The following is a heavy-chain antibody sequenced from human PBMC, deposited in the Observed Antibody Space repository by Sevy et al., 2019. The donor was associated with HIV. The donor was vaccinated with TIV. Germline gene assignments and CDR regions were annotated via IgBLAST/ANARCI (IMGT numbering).Heavy chain of an antibody. Sequence: KQSQTLSLTCTVSGGSISSGNYLWSWIRQTPGKGLEGIGTVHYSGRTYYNPSLKSRVTISEDMSKNQFSLNLNSVTAADTAVYFCARNFDYWGQGTLVTVSS. CDR3: ARNFDY. CDR2: VHYSGRT. J-gene: IGHJ4*02. V-gene: IGHV4-39*01. CDR1: GGSISSGNYL.